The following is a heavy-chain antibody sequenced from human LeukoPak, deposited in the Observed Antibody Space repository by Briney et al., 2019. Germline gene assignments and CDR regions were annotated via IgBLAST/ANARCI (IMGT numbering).Heavy chain of an antibody. CDR2: IYHSGST. CDR3: ARGYPHYDFWSGYTSNYYYYMDV. CDR1: GYSISSGYY. V-gene: IGHV4-38-2*02. J-gene: IGHJ6*03. Sequence: SETLSLTCTVSGYSISSGYYWGWIRQPPGKGLEWIGSIYHSGSTYYNPSLKSRVTISVDTSKNQFSLKLSSVTAADTAVYYCARGYPHYDFWSGYTSNYYYYMDVWGKGTTVTVSS. D-gene: IGHD3-3*01.